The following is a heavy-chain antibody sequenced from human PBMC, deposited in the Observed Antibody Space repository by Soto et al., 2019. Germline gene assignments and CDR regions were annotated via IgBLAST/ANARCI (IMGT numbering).Heavy chain of an antibody. CDR1: GFTFSSYA. CDR2: ISGSGGST. J-gene: IGHJ4*02. CDR3: AKDRDYYDSSGYPLA. Sequence: GGSLRLSCAASGFTFSSYAMSWVRQAPGKGLEWVSAISGSGGSTYYADSVKGRFTISRDNSKNTLFLQMNSLRAEDTALYYCAKDRDYYDSSGYPLAWGQGTLVTVSS. D-gene: IGHD3-22*01. V-gene: IGHV3-23*01.